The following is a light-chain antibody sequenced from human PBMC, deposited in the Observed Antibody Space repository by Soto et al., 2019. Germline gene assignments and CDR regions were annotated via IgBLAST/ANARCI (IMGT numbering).Light chain of an antibody. CDR3: MQALQTPIT. V-gene: IGKV2-28*01. J-gene: IGKJ5*01. Sequence: DLVMTQSPLSLPVTPGEPASISCRSSQSLLHSNGYNYLDWYLQKPGQSPQLLISLGSNRASGVPDRFSGRGSGTDFTLQISRVEAEDVGVYYCMQALQTPITFGQGTRLEIK. CDR1: QSLLHSNGYNY. CDR2: LGS.